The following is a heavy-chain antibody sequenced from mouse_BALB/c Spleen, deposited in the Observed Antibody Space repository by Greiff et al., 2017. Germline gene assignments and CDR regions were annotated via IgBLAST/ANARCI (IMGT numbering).Heavy chain of an antibody. CDR2: IYPGDGDT. CDR3: ASYGSSYDAMDY. Sequence: VKLQESGAELARPGASVKLSCKASGYTFTSYWMQWVKQRPGQGLEWIGAIYPGDGDTRYTQKFKGKATLTADKSSSTAYMQLSSLASEDSAVYYCASYGSSYDAMDYWGQGTSVTVSS. CDR1: GYTFTSYW. V-gene: IGHV1-87*01. J-gene: IGHJ4*01. D-gene: IGHD1-1*01.